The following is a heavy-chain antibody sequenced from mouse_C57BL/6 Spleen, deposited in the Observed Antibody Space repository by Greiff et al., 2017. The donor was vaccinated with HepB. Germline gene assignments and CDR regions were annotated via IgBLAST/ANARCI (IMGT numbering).Heavy chain of an antibody. V-gene: IGHV1-18*01. CDR3: ARRYDGYFWYFDV. CDR1: GYTFTDYN. CDR2: INPNNGGT. D-gene: IGHD2-3*01. Sequence: VHVKQSGPELVKPGASVKIPCKASGYTFTDYNMDWVKQSHGKSLEWIGDINPNNGGTIYNQKFKGKATLTVDKSSSTAYMELRSLTSEDTAVYYCARRYDGYFWYFDVWGTGTTVTVSS. J-gene: IGHJ1*03.